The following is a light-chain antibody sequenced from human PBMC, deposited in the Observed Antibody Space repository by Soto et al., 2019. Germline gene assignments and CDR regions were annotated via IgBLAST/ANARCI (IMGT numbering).Light chain of an antibody. CDR3: SLYISGSNYV. J-gene: IGLJ1*01. CDR1: SSDVGSYNR. CDR2: EVN. Sequence: QSVLTQPPSVSGSPGQSVTISCTGTSSDVGSYNRLSWYQQPPGTAPKLIMYEVNTRPSGVPDRFSGSKSGSTASLTISGLQAEDEADYSCSLYISGSNYVFGNGTKVTVL. V-gene: IGLV2-18*01.